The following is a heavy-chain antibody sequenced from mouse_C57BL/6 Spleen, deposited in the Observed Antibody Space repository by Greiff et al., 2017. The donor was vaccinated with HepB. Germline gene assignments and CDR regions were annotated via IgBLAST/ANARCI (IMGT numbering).Heavy chain of an antibody. Sequence: EVKLMESGGGLVKPGGSLKLSCAASGFTFSSYTMSWVRQTPEKRLEWVATISGGGGNTYYPDSVKGRVTISRDNAKNTLYLQMSSLRSEDTALYYCARRGLLPFYYAMDYWGQGTSVTVSS. J-gene: IGHJ4*01. D-gene: IGHD2-3*01. CDR1: GFTFSSYT. CDR2: ISGGGGNT. CDR3: ARRGLLPFYYAMDY. V-gene: IGHV5-9*01.